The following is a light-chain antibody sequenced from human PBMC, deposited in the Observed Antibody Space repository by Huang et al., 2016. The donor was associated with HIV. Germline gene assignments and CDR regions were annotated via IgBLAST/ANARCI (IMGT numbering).Light chain of an antibody. CDR1: QIISTY. CDR3: QQNHSTPYT. Sequence: DIQMTQSPSSLSASVGDRVTISCRASQIISTYLIWYQQKPGKAPKLLIYDASSVQTGVPSRFGGSGSGTDFTLTISSLQPEDFATYYCQQNHSTPYTFGQGTKVEIK. J-gene: IGKJ2*01. V-gene: IGKV1-39*01. CDR2: DAS.